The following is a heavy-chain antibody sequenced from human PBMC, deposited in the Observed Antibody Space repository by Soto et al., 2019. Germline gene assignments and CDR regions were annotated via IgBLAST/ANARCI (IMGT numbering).Heavy chain of an antibody. J-gene: IGHJ3*02. CDR1: GFTFSSYS. Sequence: GESLKISCAASGFTFSSYSMNWVRQAPGKGLEWVSSISSSSSYIYYADSVKGRFTISRDNAKNSLYLQMNSLRAEDTAVYYCARGFIVVVPAAQDAFDIWGQGTMVTVSS. D-gene: IGHD2-2*01. CDR2: ISSSSSYI. CDR3: ARGFIVVVPAAQDAFDI. V-gene: IGHV3-21*01.